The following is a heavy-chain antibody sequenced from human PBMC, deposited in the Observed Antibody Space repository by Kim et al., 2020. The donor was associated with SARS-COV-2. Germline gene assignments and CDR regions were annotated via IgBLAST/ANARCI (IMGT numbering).Heavy chain of an antibody. CDR3: ARHYGRSYYYDSSGYYQTFDY. D-gene: IGHD3-22*01. V-gene: IGHV4-39*01. CDR1: GGSISSSSYY. CDR2: IYYSGST. Sequence: SETLSLTCTVSGGSISSSSYYWGWIRQPPGKGLEWIGSIYYSGSTYYNPSLKSRVTISVDTSKNQFSLKLSSVTAADTAVYYCARHYGRSYYYDSSGYYQTFDYGGQGTLVTVSS. J-gene: IGHJ4*02.